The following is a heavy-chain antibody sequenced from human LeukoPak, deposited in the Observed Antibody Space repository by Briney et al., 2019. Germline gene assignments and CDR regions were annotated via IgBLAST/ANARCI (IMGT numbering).Heavy chain of an antibody. V-gene: IGHV4-38-2*02. J-gene: IGHJ4*02. CDR2: IYHSGST. CDR1: GYSISSGYY. Sequence: SETLSLTCTVSGYSISSGYYWGWIRQPPGKGLEWIGSIYHSGSTYYNPSLKSRVTISVDTSKNQFSLKLSSVTAADTAVYYCARSQQQLVPVWGQGTLVTVPS. D-gene: IGHD6-13*01. CDR3: ARSQQQLVPV.